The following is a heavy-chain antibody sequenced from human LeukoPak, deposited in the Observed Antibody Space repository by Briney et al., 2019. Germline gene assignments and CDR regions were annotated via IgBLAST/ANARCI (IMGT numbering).Heavy chain of an antibody. CDR3: ARGGYSSSFGYYYYYMDV. V-gene: IGHV3-7*03. D-gene: IGHD6-6*01. Sequence: GGSLRLSCAASGFTFTNSWMAWVRQAPGKGLEWVANIKQDGSTKHYVDSLKGRFTISRDNAKNSLYLQMSSLRAEDTAVYYCARGGYSSSFGYYYYYMDVWGKGTTVTVSS. CDR2: IKQDGSTK. J-gene: IGHJ6*03. CDR1: GFTFTNSW.